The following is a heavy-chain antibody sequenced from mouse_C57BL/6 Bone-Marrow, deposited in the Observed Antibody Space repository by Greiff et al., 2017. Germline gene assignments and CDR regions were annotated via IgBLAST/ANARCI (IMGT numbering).Heavy chain of an antibody. Sequence: VQLQQSGAELVKPGASVKMSCKASGYTFTSYWITWVKQRPGQGLEWIGDIYPGSGSTNYNEKFKSKATLTVDTSSSTAYMQLSSLTSEDSAVYYCARPYYSNDWYFDVWGTGTTVPVSS. J-gene: IGHJ1*03. CDR3: ARPYYSNDWYFDV. D-gene: IGHD2-5*01. CDR2: IYPGSGST. V-gene: IGHV1-55*01. CDR1: GYTFTSYW.